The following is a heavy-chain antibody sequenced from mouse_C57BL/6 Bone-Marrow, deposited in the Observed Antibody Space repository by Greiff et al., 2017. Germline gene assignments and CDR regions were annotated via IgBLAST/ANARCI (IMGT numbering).Heavy chain of an antibody. CDR1: GFTFSDYG. Sequence: EVQGVESGGGLVKPGGSLKLSCAASGFTFSDYGMHWVRQAPERGLEWVAYIGGGSSTIYYADTVKGRFTLSRDNAKNTLFLQLTSLRSEDTAMYYCARSAMDYWGQGTSVTVSS. V-gene: IGHV5-17*01. CDR3: ARSAMDY. J-gene: IGHJ4*01. CDR2: IGGGSSTI.